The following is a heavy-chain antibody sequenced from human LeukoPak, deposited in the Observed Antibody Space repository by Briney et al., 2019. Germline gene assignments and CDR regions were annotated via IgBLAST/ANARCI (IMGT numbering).Heavy chain of an antibody. V-gene: IGHV3-48*03. CDR1: GFTFSNFE. D-gene: IGHD3-3*01. J-gene: IGHJ6*03. CDR2: IDNSGSTI. CDR3: ARGFGVAYYYYSMDV. Sequence: GGSLRLSCAASGFTFSNFEMNWVRQAPGKGLEWVSYIDNSGSTIFYADSVKGRFTISRDNAKNSLYLQMSSLRAEDTAVYYCARGFGVAYYYYSMDVWGKGTTVTISS.